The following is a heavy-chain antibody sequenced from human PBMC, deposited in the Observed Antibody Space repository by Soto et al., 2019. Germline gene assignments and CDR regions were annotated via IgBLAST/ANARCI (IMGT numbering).Heavy chain of an antibody. D-gene: IGHD2-15*01. Sequence: SVKVSCKASGGTFSSYAISWVRQAPGQGLEWMGGIIPIFGTANYAQKFQGRVTITADESTSTAYMELSSLRSEDTAVYYCARSMSGYCSGGSCYAFDIWGQGTMVTVSS. CDR3: ARSMSGYCSGGSCYAFDI. J-gene: IGHJ3*02. CDR1: GGTFSSYA. V-gene: IGHV1-69*13. CDR2: IIPIFGTA.